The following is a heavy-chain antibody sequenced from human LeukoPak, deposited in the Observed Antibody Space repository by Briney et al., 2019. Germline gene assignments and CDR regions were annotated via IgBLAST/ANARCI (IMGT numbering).Heavy chain of an antibody. D-gene: IGHD3-22*01. CDR3: ASLYYDSSPWSPVDY. J-gene: IGHJ4*02. CDR1: GFTFSSYN. Sequence: GGALRLSCAASGFTFSSYNMNWVRQAPGKGLEWVSYISSSSRTIYDADSVRGRFTLSRDNAKNSLYLQMHSLRAEDTAVYYCASLYYDSSPWSPVDYWGQGPLVTVSS. V-gene: IGHV3-48*01. CDR2: ISSSSRTI.